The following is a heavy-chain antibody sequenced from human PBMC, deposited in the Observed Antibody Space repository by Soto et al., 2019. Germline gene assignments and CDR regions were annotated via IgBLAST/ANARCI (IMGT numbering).Heavy chain of an antibody. J-gene: IGHJ4*02. CDR3: ARGYYGDYEFGY. CDR1: DGVNSGGC. CDR2: IYYSGST. Sequence: PSETHCKTFTVADGVNSGGCWSWIRQPPGKGLEWIGYIYYSGSTNYNPSLKSRVTISVDTSKNQFSLKLSSVTAADTAVYYCARGYYGDYEFGYWGQGTLVTVSS. V-gene: IGHV4-59*01. D-gene: IGHD4-17*01.